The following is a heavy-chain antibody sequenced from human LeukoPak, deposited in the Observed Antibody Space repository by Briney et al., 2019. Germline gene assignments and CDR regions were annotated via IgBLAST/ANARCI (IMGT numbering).Heavy chain of an antibody. CDR1: VFTFTSSA. Sequence: SVNVSCKASVFTFTSSAVQWVRQARGQRLEWIGWIVVGSGNTNYAQKFQERVTIIRDMSTSTAYMELSSLRSEDTAVYYCAADRALDSSGYPYYFDYWGQGTLVTVSS. D-gene: IGHD3-22*01. CDR3: AADRALDSSGYPYYFDY. V-gene: IGHV1-58*01. J-gene: IGHJ4*02. CDR2: IVVGSGNT.